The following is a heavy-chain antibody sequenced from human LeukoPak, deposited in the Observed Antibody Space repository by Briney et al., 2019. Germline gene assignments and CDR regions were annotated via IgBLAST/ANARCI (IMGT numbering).Heavy chain of an antibody. V-gene: IGHV1-3*01. Sequence: ASVKVSCKASGYTFTSYAMHWVRQAPGQGLEWMGWINAGNGNTKYSQKFQGRVTITRDTSASTAYMELSSLRSEDTAVYYCAREFEAAAGLDAFDIWGQGTMVTVSS. CDR2: INAGNGNT. J-gene: IGHJ3*02. CDR1: GYTFTSYA. CDR3: AREFEAAAGLDAFDI. D-gene: IGHD6-13*01.